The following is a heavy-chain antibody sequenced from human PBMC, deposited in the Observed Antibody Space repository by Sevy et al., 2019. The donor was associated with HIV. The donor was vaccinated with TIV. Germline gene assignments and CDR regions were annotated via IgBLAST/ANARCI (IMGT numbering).Heavy chain of an antibody. Sequence: SETLSLTCTVSGGSISSYYWSWIRQPPGKGLEWIGYIYYSGSTNYNPSLKSRVTISVDTSKNQFSLKLSSVTAADTAVYYCAREIVVVPAAMGALHYYYYMDVWGKRTTVTVSS. V-gene: IGHV4-59*01. J-gene: IGHJ6*03. CDR1: GGSISSYY. CDR3: AREIVVVPAAMGALHYYYYMDV. D-gene: IGHD2-2*01. CDR2: IYYSGST.